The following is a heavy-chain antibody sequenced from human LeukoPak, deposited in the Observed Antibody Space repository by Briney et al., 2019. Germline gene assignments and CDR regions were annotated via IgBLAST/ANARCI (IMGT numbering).Heavy chain of an antibody. J-gene: IGHJ4*02. D-gene: IGHD5-24*01. Sequence: SVKVSCKASGGTFSSYAISWVRQAPGQGLEWMGRIIPILGIANYAQKFQGRVTITADKSTSTAYMELSSLRSEDTAVYYCARGTGRDGYFDYWGQGTLVTVSS. CDR2: IIPILGIA. CDR1: GGTFSSYA. CDR3: ARGTGRDGYFDY. V-gene: IGHV1-69*04.